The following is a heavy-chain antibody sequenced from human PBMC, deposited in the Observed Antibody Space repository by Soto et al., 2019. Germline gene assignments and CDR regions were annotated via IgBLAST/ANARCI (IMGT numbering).Heavy chain of an antibody. D-gene: IGHD2-8*01. CDR3: ARDLSGNYSWCFAP. CDR2: ISFDGSKL. V-gene: IGHV3-30-3*01. CDR1: GFTFSTYA. Sequence: GGSLRLSCAASGFTFSTYAMHWVRQAPGKGLEWVAAISFDGSKLHHADPVRGRFTVSRDDSMNTVYLQMNSLRAEDTAVYYCARDLSGNYSWCFAPRGQGTLDTVSS. J-gene: IGHJ5*01.